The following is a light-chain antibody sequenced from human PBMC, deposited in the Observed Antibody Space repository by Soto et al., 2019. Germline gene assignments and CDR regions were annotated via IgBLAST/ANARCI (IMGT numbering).Light chain of an antibody. V-gene: IGKV4-1*01. J-gene: IGKJ2*01. CDR2: WAS. Sequence: DIVMTQSPGSLAVSLGERATINCKSSQSILYSSNNKNYLAWYQQKPGQPPKLLIYWASTRESGVPARFSGSGSGTDFTLTISSLQAEDVALYYCQQYYGAPPYTFGQGTKLEIK. CDR1: QSILYSSNNKNY. CDR3: QQYYGAPPYT.